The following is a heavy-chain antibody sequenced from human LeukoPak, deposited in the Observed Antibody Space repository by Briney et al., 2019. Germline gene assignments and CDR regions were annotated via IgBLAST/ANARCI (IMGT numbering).Heavy chain of an antibody. Sequence: SETLSLTCTVSGGSISSGGYYWSWIRQPPGKGLEWIGYIYHSGSTYYNPSLKSRVTISVDTSKNQFSLKLSSVTAADTAVYYCARHVDDYYGSGSYYNSHFDPWGQGTLVTISS. V-gene: IGHV4-30-2*01. CDR3: ARHVDDYYGSGSYYNSHFDP. CDR1: GGSISSGGYY. CDR2: IYHSGST. D-gene: IGHD3-10*01. J-gene: IGHJ5*02.